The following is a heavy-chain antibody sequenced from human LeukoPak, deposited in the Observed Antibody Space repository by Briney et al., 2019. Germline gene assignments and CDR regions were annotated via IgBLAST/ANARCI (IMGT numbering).Heavy chain of an antibody. CDR1: GYTFTSYY. CDR2: ISAYNGNT. D-gene: IGHD4-23*01. Sequence: GASVKVSCKASGYTFTSYYMHWVRQAPGQGLEWMGWISAYNGNTNYAQKLQGRVTMTTDTSTSTAYMELRSLRSDDTAVYYCARSYGGKGSDYWGQGTLVTVSS. V-gene: IGHV1-18*04. CDR3: ARSYGGKGSDY. J-gene: IGHJ4*02.